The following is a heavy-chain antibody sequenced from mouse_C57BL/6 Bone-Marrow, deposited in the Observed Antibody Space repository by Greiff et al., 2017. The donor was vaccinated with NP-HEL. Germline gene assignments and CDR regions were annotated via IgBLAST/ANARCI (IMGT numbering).Heavy chain of an antibody. V-gene: IGHV5-16*01. CDR2: INYDGSST. J-gene: IGHJ1*03. D-gene: IGHD2-5*01. CDR1: GFTFSDYY. Sequence: EVQLVESEGGLVQPGSSMKLSCTASGFTFSDYYMAWVRQVPEKGLEWVANINYDGSSTYYLDSLKSRFIISRDNAKNILYLQMSSLKSEDTATYYCARGAYYSNYRYFDVWGTGTTVTVSS. CDR3: ARGAYYSNYRYFDV.